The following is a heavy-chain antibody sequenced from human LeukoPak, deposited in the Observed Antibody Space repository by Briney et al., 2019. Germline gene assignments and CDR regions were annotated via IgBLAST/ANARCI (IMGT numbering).Heavy chain of an antibody. Sequence: GGSLRLSCAASGFTFSSYSMNWVRHAPGKGLEWVSSISSSSSYIYYADSVKGRFTISRDNAKNSLYLQMNSLRAEDTAVYYCARDYYDSSGYPPIDYWGREPWSPSPQ. CDR1: GFTFSSYS. CDR2: ISSSSSYI. J-gene: IGHJ4*02. CDR3: ARDYYDSSGYPPIDY. D-gene: IGHD3-22*01. V-gene: IGHV3-21*01.